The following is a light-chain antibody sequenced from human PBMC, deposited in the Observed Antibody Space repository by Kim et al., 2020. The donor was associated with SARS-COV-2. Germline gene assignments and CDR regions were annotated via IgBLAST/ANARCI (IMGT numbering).Light chain of an antibody. V-gene: IGLV2-14*03. J-gene: IGLJ2*01. Sequence: GQSIHVSCNGTSSDFGGYIYVSWYQHQPGKAPKLMIYDVSARPSGVSNRFSGSKSGNTAYLTISGLQAEDEADYYCSSYTSSSTLVFGGGTKVTVL. CDR1: SSDFGGYIY. CDR3: SSYTSSSTLV. CDR2: DVS.